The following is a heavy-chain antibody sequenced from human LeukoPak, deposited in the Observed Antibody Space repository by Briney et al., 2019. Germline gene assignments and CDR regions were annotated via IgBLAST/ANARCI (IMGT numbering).Heavy chain of an antibody. CDR2: INPNSGGT. V-gene: IGHV1-2*06. D-gene: IGHD5-18*01. Sequence: ASVKGSCKASGYTFTGYYMHWVRQAPGQGLEWMGRINPNSGGTNYAQKFQGRVTMTRDTPISTAYMELSRLRSDDTAVYYCARDPPRGYGYGDAFDIWGQGTMVTVSS. CDR3: ARDPPRGYGYGDAFDI. CDR1: GYTFTGYY. J-gene: IGHJ3*02.